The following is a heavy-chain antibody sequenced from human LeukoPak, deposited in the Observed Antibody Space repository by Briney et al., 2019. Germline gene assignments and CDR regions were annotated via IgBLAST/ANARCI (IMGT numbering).Heavy chain of an antibody. Sequence: KPGGSLRLSCAASGFTFKSYDMNWARQAPGKGLEWVSFISSSSKFIYYADSVKGRFTISRDNAKNSLYLQMNSLRAEDTAVYYCARDDTQTTVTTTRFDYWGQGTLVIVSS. CDR2: ISSSSKFI. CDR3: ARDDTQTTVTTTRFDY. D-gene: IGHD4-17*01. J-gene: IGHJ4*02. V-gene: IGHV3-21*01. CDR1: GFTFKSYD.